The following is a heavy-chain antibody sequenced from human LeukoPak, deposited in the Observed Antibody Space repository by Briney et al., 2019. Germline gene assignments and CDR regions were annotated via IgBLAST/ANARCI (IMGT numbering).Heavy chain of an antibody. J-gene: IGHJ4*02. D-gene: IGHD2-2*01. CDR2: ISGSGGST. CDR1: GFSFSRFA. CDR3: AKDYPECTGTTCSGEAFFDY. Sequence: GGSLRLSCAASGFSFSRFAMRWVRQAPGKGLEWVSTISGSGGSTYYADSVKGRFTISRDNSKNTLYLQMNSLRAEDTAVYYCAKDYPECTGTTCSGEAFFDYWGQGTLVTVSS. V-gene: IGHV3-23*01.